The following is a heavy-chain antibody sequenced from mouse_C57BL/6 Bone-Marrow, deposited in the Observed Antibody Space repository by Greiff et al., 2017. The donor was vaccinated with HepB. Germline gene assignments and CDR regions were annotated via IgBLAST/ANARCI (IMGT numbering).Heavy chain of an antibody. CDR2: FYPGSGSI. CDR1: GYTFTEYT. D-gene: IGHD2-10*01. CDR3: ARHEAEGPYPFWYFDV. Sequence: QVQLQQSGAELVKPGASVKLSCKASGYTFTEYTIHWVKQRSGQGLEWIGWFYPGSGSIKYNEKFKDKATLTADKSSSTVYMELSRLTSADSAVYFCARHEAEGPYPFWYFDVWGTGTTVTVSS. J-gene: IGHJ1*03. V-gene: IGHV1-62-2*01.